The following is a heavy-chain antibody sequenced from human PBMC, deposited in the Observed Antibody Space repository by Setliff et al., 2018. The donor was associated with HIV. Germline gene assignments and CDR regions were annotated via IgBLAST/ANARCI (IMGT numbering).Heavy chain of an antibody. CDR3: ARRVDFFYYAMDV. CDR1: GGSMRSSGYS. CDR2: IYYNGNA. Sequence: SETLSLTCAVSGGSMRSSGYSWTWIRQAPGKGLEWVGYIYYNGNAYYNPSLKSRVTISVDRSKNQFSLKLSSVTAAYTAVYYCARRVDFFYYAMDVWGQGTTVTVSS. D-gene: IGHD2-2*01. V-gene: IGHV4-30-2*01. J-gene: IGHJ6*02.